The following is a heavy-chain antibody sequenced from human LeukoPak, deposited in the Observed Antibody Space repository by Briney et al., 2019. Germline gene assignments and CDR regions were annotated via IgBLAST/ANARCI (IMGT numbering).Heavy chain of an antibody. V-gene: IGHV4-31*03. J-gene: IGHJ2*01. CDR2: IYYSGST. CDR1: GGSINSGGYY. Sequence: SQTLSLTCTVSGGSINSGGYYWSWIRQHPGKGLEWIGYIYYSGSTYYNPSLKSRVTISVDTSKNQFSLKLSSVTAADTAVYYCARGPGGKKYFDLWGRGTLVTVSS. D-gene: IGHD4-23*01. CDR3: ARGPGGKKYFDL.